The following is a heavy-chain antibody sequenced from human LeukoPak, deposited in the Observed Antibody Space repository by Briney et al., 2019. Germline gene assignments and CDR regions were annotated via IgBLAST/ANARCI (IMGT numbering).Heavy chain of an antibody. CDR3: ARDFCTGCNYYFYGMDV. D-gene: IGHD2-2*01. Sequence: GRSLRLSCTASGFALDDYVMHWVRQTPGGGLEWVSGISRDSANIGYADSVKGRFTISRDNDKNSLYLQMNSLTTEDTALYYCARDFCTGCNYYFYGMDVWGRETTVTVSS. J-gene: IGHJ6*02. CDR1: GFALDDYV. CDR2: ISRDSANI. V-gene: IGHV3-9*01.